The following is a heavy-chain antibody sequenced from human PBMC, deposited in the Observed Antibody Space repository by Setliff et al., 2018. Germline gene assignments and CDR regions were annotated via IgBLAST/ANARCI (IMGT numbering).Heavy chain of an antibody. CDR2: INTNTGNP. CDR3: ARASRFATIVWKGDYYMDV. J-gene: IGHJ6*03. Sequence: ASVKVSCKASGYTLTTYAISWMRQAPGQGLEWMGWINTNTGNPSYAQGFTGRFVFSLDTSVSTAYLQISSLKPEDTAMYYCARASRFATIVWKGDYYMDVWGKGTAVTVSS. CDR1: GYTLTTYA. V-gene: IGHV7-4-1*02. D-gene: IGHD3-16*02.